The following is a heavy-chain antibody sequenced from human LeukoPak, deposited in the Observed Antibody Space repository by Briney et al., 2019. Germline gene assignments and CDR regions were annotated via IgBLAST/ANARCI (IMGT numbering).Heavy chain of an antibody. CDR3: ARRTIYSYGSINDY. J-gene: IGHJ4*02. CDR1: GYTFTGYA. Sequence: GASVKVSCKASGYTFTGYAMHWVRQAPGQRLEWMGWSNAGNGNTKYSQEFQGRVTITRDTSASTAYMELSSLRSEDMAVYYCARRTIYSYGSINDYWGQGTLVTVSS. CDR2: SNAGNGNT. D-gene: IGHD5-18*01. V-gene: IGHV1-3*02.